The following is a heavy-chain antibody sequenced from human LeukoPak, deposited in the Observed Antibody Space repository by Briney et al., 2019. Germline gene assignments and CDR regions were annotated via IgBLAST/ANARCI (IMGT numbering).Heavy chain of an antibody. J-gene: IGHJ6*02. V-gene: IGHV1-18*01. Sequence: ASVKVSCKASGYTFTSYGISWVRQAPGQGLEWMGWISAYNGNTNYAQKLQGRVTMTTDTSTSTAYMELRSLRSEDTAVYYCARDWSSSSPYYYGMDVWGQGTTVTVSS. D-gene: IGHD6-6*01. CDR1: GYTFTSYG. CDR2: ISAYNGNT. CDR3: ARDWSSSSPYYYGMDV.